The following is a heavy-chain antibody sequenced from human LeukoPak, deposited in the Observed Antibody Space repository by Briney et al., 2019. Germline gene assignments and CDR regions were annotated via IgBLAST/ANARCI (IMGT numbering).Heavy chain of an antibody. D-gene: IGHD2-8*02. V-gene: IGHV2-5*02. Sequence: SGPTLVNPTQTLTLTCTFSGFSHSTSGVGVGWIRQPPGKALECLALIYWDNDRRYSPSLRSRLTITKDTSKNQVVLTMTNMDPLDTATYYCAHRVFQGGYWDSGRSDYWGQGTPVTVSS. CDR3: AHRVFQGGYWDSGRSDY. CDR2: IYWDNDR. CDR1: GFSHSTSGVG. J-gene: IGHJ4*02.